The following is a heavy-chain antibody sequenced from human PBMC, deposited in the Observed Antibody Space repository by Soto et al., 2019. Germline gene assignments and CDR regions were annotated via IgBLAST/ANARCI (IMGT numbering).Heavy chain of an antibody. CDR3: ARAGGYGYGEQTFDY. CDR1: GFTFRGYA. V-gene: IGHV3-33*01. CDR2: IWYDGTNT. D-gene: IGHD5-18*01. Sequence: QVQLVESGGGVVQPGRSLRLSCAASGFTFRGYAMHWVRQAPGKGLEWVAVIWYDGTNTYYGDSVKGRFTVSRDNSKNTLWLQMSSLRVEDTAVYYCARAGGYGYGEQTFDYWGQGTLVTVSS. J-gene: IGHJ4*02.